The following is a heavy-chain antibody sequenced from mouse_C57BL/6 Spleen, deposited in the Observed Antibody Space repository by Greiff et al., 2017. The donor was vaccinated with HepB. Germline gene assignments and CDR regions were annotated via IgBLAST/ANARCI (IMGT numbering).Heavy chain of an antibody. D-gene: IGHD2-10*02. CDR3: ARSGYGNDDAMDN. V-gene: IGHV1-58*01. CDR1: GYTFTSYG. CDR2: IYIGNGYT. Sequence: EVQLQQSGAELVRPGFSVKMSCKTSGYTFTSYGINWVKQRPGQGLDRTGYIYIGNGYTEYNEKFKGKGTLTSDTSSSTAYMQLSSLTSEDSAIYFWARSGYGNDDAMDNWGQGASVTDAS. J-gene: IGHJ4*01.